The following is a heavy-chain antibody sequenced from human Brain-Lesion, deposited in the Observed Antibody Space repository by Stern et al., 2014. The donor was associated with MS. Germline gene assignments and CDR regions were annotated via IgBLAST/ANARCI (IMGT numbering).Heavy chain of an antibody. CDR2: IFNSGST. CDR1: GGSISSGGYY. V-gene: IGHV4-61*02. CDR3: ARGRVVPGFQYYATDV. J-gene: IGHJ6*02. D-gene: IGHD2-2*01. Sequence: VHLVESGPGLVKPSQTLSLSCTVSGGSISSGGYYWSWIRQPAGKGLEWIGRIFNSGSTSYKPSLKSRVTQQKNTSKNHFSLRLNSMTAADTAVYYCARGRVVPGFQYYATDVWGQGTTVIVSS.